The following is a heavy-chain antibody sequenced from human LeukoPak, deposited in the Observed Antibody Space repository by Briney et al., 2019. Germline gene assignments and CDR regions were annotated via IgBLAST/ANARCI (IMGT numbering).Heavy chain of an antibody. Sequence: SETLSLTCIVSGDFISSSRYYWGWIRQPPGRGLEWIGSIYYSGSTYYNPSLKSRVTISVDTSKNQFSLKLSSVTAADTAVYYCARHGAVAEYDRFDYWGQGTLVTVSS. V-gene: IGHV4-39*01. CDR2: IYYSGST. J-gene: IGHJ4*02. CDR1: GDFISSSRYY. CDR3: ARHGAVAEYDRFDY. D-gene: IGHD6-19*01.